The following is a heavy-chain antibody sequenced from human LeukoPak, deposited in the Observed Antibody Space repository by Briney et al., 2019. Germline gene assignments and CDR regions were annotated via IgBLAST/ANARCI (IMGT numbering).Heavy chain of an antibody. Sequence: PSQPLSLPCAVSGGSFSSGGYSWSWIRQPPGEGLEWIGYIYHSGSTYYNPSLKSRVTISVDRSKNQFSLKLSSVTAADTAVYYCARSLGSDFDYWGQGTLVTVSS. V-gene: IGHV4-30-2*01. CDR1: GGSFSSGGYS. D-gene: IGHD6-6*01. CDR3: ARSLGSDFDY. J-gene: IGHJ4*02. CDR2: IYHSGST.